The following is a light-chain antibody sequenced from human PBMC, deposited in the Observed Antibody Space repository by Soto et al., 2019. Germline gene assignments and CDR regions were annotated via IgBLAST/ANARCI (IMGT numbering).Light chain of an antibody. CDR1: QSIISY. CDR3: QQSYSTPYT. Sequence: DIQMTQSPSSLSASVGDRVTITCRASQSIISYLNWIQQKPRKAPKLVIYAASSLQSGVPSRFSGSRSGTDFTLTISSLQPEDFATYYCQQSYSTPYTFGLQTKLEIK. J-gene: IGKJ2*01. CDR2: AAS. V-gene: IGKV1-39*01.